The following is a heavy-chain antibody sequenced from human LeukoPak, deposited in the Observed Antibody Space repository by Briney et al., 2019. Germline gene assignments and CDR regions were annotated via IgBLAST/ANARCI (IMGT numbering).Heavy chain of an antibody. J-gene: IGHJ6*02. CDR3: ARDVEYQLLTQRYYGMDV. V-gene: IGHV1-2*02. CDR2: INPNSAGT. D-gene: IGHD2-2*01. Sequence: ASVKVSCKASGYTFTGYYIHWVRQAPGQGLEWMGWINPNSAGTNYAQKLQGRVTMTTDTSTSTAYMELRSLRSDDTAVYYCARDVEYQLLTQRYYGMDVWGQGTTVTVSS. CDR1: GYTFTGYY.